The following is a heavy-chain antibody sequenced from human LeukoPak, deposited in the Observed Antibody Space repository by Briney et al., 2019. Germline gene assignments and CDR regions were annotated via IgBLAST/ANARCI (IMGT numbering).Heavy chain of an antibody. D-gene: IGHD3-22*01. CDR2: IIPILGIA. J-gene: IGHJ4*02. V-gene: IGHV1-69*04. Sequence: ASVKVSCKASGGTFSSYAISWVRQAPGRGLEWMGRIIPILGIANYAQKFQGRVTITADKSTSTAYMELSSLRSEDTAVYYCASSNYYDSSAREDYWGQGTLVTVSS. CDR1: GGTFSSYA. CDR3: ASSNYYDSSAREDY.